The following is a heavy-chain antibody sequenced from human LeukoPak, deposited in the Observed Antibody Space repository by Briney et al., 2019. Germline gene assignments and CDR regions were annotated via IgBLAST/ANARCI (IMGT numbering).Heavy chain of an antibody. V-gene: IGHV4-31*03. CDR2: IYYSGST. CDR3: ARSSGYYSGFDY. Sequence: SETLSLTCTVSGGSISSGGYYWSWIRQHPGKGLEWIGCIYYSGSTYYNPSLKSRVTISVDTSKNQFSLKLSSVTAADTAVYYCARSSGYYSGFDYWGQGTLVTVSS. CDR1: GGSISSGGYY. J-gene: IGHJ4*02. D-gene: IGHD3-22*01.